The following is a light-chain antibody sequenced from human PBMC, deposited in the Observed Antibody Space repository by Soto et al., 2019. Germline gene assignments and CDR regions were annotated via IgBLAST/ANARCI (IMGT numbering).Light chain of an antibody. CDR3: QQYNSYSPVT. J-gene: IGKJ2*01. CDR2: KAS. CDR1: QSISSW. Sequence: DIQMTQSPSTLSASVGDRVTITCRASQSISSWLAWYQQKPGKAPKLLIYKASSLESGVPSRFSGSGSGTEFTLTIISLQPDDFATYYCQQYNSYSPVTFGQGTKLEIK. V-gene: IGKV1-5*03.